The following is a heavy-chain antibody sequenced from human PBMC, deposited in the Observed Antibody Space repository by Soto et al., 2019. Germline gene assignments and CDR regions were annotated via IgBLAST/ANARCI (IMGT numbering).Heavy chain of an antibody. CDR1: GFTFSSYA. J-gene: IGHJ3*02. CDR3: VGDHGAVDAFDI. CDR2: ISASGGGT. V-gene: IGHV3-23*01. D-gene: IGHD4-17*01. Sequence: EVQLLESGGGLVQPGGSLRLSCAVSGFTFSSYAMTWVRQSPGKGLEWVSGISASGGGTYYADSVKGRFTISRDNSKNALYLQMNSLRVEDTSVYYCVGDHGAVDAFDIWGLGTMVTVSS.